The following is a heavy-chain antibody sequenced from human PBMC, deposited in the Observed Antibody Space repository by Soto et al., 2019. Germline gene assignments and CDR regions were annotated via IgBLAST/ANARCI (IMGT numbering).Heavy chain of an antibody. J-gene: IGHJ6*02. CDR2: IIPIFGTA. Sequence: GASVKVSCKASGGTSSSYAISWVRQAPGQGLEWMGGIIPIFGTANYAQKFQGRVTITADESTSTAYMELSSLRSEDTAVYYCARVRDGSGSYYYYYGMDVWGQGTTVTVSS. V-gene: IGHV1-69*13. D-gene: IGHD3-10*01. CDR1: GGTSSSYA. CDR3: ARVRDGSGSYYYYYGMDV.